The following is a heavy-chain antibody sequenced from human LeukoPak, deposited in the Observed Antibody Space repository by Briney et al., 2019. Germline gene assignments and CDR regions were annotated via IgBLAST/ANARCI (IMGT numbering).Heavy chain of an antibody. CDR2: IIPIFGTA. Sequence: GASVKVSCKASGGTFSSYAISWVRQAPGQGLEWMGGIIPIFGTANYAQKFQGRVTITTDESTSTAYMELSSLRSEDTAVYYCARSATISSSRKYYFDYWAREPWSPSPQ. J-gene: IGHJ4*02. CDR3: ARSATISSSRKYYFDY. CDR1: GGTFSSYA. V-gene: IGHV1-69*05. D-gene: IGHD6-19*01.